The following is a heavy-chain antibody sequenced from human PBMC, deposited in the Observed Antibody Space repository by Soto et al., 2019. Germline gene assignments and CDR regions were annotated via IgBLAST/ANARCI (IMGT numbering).Heavy chain of an antibody. Sequence: LSLTFSVSVGSISSGDYYWSWIRQPPGKVLEWIGYMFYVGATYYNPSLKSRVTISVDTSKNQFSLKLSSVTAADTAVYHCARVVRFCSSPSCRGRNWFDPWGQGNLDTGS. CDR3: ARVVRFCSSPSCRGRNWFDP. CDR2: MFYVGAT. V-gene: IGHV4-30-4*01. CDR1: VGSISSGDYY. J-gene: IGHJ5*02. D-gene: IGHD2-2*01.